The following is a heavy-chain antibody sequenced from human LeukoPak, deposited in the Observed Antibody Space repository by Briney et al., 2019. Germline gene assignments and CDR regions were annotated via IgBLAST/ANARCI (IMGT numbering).Heavy chain of an antibody. D-gene: IGHD3-22*01. J-gene: IGHJ4*02. V-gene: IGHV3-7*03. CDR1: GFTFSSYW. CDR3: ARNGYDYYDSSGYELFDY. CDR2: IKQDGSEK. Sequence: GGSLRLSCAASGFTFSSYWMSWVRQAPGKGLEWVANIKQDGSEKYYVDSVKGRFTFSRDNAKNSLYLQMNSLRAEDTAVYYCARNGYDYYDSSGYELFDYWGQGTPVTVSS.